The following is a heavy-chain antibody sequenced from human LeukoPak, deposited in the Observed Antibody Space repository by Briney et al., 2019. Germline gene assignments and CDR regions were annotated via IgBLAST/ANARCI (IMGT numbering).Heavy chain of an antibody. CDR3: AREFSSSWGDWFDP. D-gene: IGHD6-13*01. J-gene: IGHJ5*02. CDR2: ISSSSSTI. Sequence: GGSLRLSRAASGFTFSSYSMNWVRQAPGKGLEWVSYISSSSSTIYYADSVKGRFTISRDNAKNSLYLQMNSLRAEDTAVYYCAREFSSSWGDWFDPWGQGTLVTVSS. V-gene: IGHV3-48*01. CDR1: GFTFSSYS.